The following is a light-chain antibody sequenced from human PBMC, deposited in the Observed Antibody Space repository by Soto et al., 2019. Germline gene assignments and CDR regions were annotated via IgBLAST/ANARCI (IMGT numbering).Light chain of an antibody. V-gene: IGLV1-47*01. CDR1: YYNIGKNL. Sequence: QSVLTQQPSASGTPGQRVTISCSGGYYNIGKNLVYWYQQRPGTAPKLLIYRNNQRPSGVPDRFSASNSGSSASLAISGLRSQDEAAYFCAAWDDSLSAWVFGGGTKLTVL. CDR2: RNN. J-gene: IGLJ3*02. CDR3: AAWDDSLSAWV.